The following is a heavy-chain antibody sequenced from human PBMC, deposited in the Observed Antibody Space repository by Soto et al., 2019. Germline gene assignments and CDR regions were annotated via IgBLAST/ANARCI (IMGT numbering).Heavy chain of an antibody. CDR3: ARAIKRWEVNYYFDF. CDR2: IVVDSNTA. Sequence: QVVLLQSGAEVKEPGSSVRVSCQVSGSTFNNFAFSWVRQAHGHGPEWMGGIVVDSNTAEYSQRFQDRVTITADTSTDTLDMELGSLTFEDTAVYYCARAIKRWEVNYYFDFWGQGTLVTVSS. D-gene: IGHD1-26*01. CDR1: GSTFNNFA. V-gene: IGHV1-69*06. J-gene: IGHJ4*02.